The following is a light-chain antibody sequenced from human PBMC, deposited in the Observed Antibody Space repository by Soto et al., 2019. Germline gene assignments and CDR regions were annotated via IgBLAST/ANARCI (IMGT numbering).Light chain of an antibody. CDR2: AVS. CDR3: CSYMRNSLYV. V-gene: IGLV2-14*01. CDR1: SSDVADYNY. J-gene: IGLJ1*01. Sequence: QSALTQPACVSGSPGQSITISCTGTSSDVADYNYVSWYQQHPGKAPKLMISAVSNRPSGVSDRFSGSKSGNTASLTISGLQADDEADYYCSYMRNSLYVFGTGTKVTVL.